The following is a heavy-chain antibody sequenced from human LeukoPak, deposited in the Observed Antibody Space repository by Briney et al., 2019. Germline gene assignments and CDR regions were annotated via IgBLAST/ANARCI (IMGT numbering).Heavy chain of an antibody. CDR3: ARDGTIAADYFYYYMDV. CDR1: GFTFSSYA. D-gene: IGHD6-25*01. Sequence: PGGSLRLSCAASGFTFSSYAMHWVRQAPGKGLEYVSAISSNGGSTYYANSEKGRFTISRDNSKNTLYLQMGSLRAEDMAVYYWARDGTIAADYFYYYMDVWGKGTTVTVSS. J-gene: IGHJ6*03. V-gene: IGHV3-64*01. CDR2: ISSNGGST.